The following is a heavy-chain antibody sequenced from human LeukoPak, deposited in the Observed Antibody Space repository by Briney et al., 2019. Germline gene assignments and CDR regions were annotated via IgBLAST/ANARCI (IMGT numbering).Heavy chain of an antibody. J-gene: IGHJ4*02. CDR1: GFTFSNYW. V-gene: IGHV3-7*01. Sequence: GGSLRLSCAASGFTFSNYWMDWVRQAPGKGLEWVAKIKQDGSRKDYVDSVKGRFTISRDNSKNTLYLQMNSLRAEDTAVYYCARDRAGVYFDYWGQGTLVTVSS. D-gene: IGHD3-10*01. CDR3: ARDRAGVYFDY. CDR2: IKQDGSRK.